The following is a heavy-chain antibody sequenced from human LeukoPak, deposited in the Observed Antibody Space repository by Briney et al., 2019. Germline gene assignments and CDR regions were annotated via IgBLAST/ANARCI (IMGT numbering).Heavy chain of an antibody. CDR1: GFTFGDYA. D-gene: IGHD2-8*01. J-gene: IGHJ6*02. CDR2: IRSKAYGCTT. V-gene: IGHV3-49*03. Sequence: GGSLRLSCTASGFTFGDYAMSWFRQAPGKGLEWVGFIRSKAYGCTTEYAASVKGRFTISRDDSKSIAYLQMNSLKTEDTAVYYCTRDSLLGYCTNGVCYTVPPYYYYGMDVWGQGTTVTVSS. CDR3: TRDSLLGYCTNGVCYTVPPYYYYGMDV.